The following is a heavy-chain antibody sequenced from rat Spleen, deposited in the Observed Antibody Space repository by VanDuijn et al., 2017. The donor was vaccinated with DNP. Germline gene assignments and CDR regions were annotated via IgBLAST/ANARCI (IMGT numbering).Heavy chain of an antibody. CDR3: ARRVWGAMDA. CDR2: ISYDGSST. Sequence: EVQLVESGGGLVQPGRSLKLSCAASEFTFSDYNMAWVRQAPKKGLEWVATISYDGSSTYYRDSGKGRFTISRDNGKNTLYLQMDSLRSEDTATYYCARRVWGAMDAWGQGTSVTVSS. V-gene: IGHV5-7*01. J-gene: IGHJ4*01. CDR1: EFTFSDYN. D-gene: IGHD1-7*01.